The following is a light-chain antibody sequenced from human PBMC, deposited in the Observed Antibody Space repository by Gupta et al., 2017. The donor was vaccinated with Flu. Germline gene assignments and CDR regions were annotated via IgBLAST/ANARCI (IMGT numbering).Light chain of an antibody. CDR1: ENVNTH. CDR3: QQRSNGVT. V-gene: IGKV3-11*01. Sequence: ETVLTQSPDTLSLSPGERATLYCRANENVNTHLAWYQLRPGQPPKLLIYDASQRATGVPPRFSGSGSETAFSLTITSLEPEDFALYYCQQRSNGVTFGPGTRVDFK. J-gene: IGKJ3*01. CDR2: DAS.